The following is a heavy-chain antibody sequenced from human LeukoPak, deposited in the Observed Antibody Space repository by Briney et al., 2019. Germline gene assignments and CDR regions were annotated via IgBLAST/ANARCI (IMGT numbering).Heavy chain of an antibody. Sequence: GGSLGLSCAASGFTFSSYAMSWVRQAPGKGLEWVSAISGSGGSTYYADSVKGRFTISRDNSKNTLYLQMNSLRAEDTAVYYCAKDYYGSGSYISSFDYWGQGTLVTVSS. CDR1: GFTFSSYA. CDR2: ISGSGGST. J-gene: IGHJ4*02. V-gene: IGHV3-23*01. D-gene: IGHD3-10*01. CDR3: AKDYYGSGSYISSFDY.